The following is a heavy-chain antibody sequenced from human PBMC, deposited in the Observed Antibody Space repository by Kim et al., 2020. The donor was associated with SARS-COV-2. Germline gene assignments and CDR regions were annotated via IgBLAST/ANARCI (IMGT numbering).Heavy chain of an antibody. D-gene: IGHD2-2*01. CDR2: IKQDGSVI. Sequence: GGSLRLSCAASGFTFSSHWMSWVRQAPGKGLEWVANIKQDGSVIYYVDSVKGLFTISRDDAKNSLYLQMNSLRAEDTALYYCAKLGYCSGTNCFYGMDVWGQGTTVTISS. J-gene: IGHJ6*02. V-gene: IGHV3-7*03. CDR1: GFTFSSHW. CDR3: AKLGYCSGTNCFYGMDV.